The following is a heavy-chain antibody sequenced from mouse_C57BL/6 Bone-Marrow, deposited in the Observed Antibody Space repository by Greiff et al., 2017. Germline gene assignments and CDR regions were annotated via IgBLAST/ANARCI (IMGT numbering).Heavy chain of an antibody. D-gene: IGHD1-1*01. CDR2: IDPEDGET. CDR1: GFNIKDYY. V-gene: IGHV14-2*01. Sequence: VQLQQSGAELVKPGASVKLSCTASGFNIKDYYMHWVKQRTEQGLEWIGRIDPEDGETKSAPKFQGQATITADTSSNTAYLQLSSLTSEDTAVYYCAQFAYYYGSPAWFAYWGQGTLVTVSA. CDR3: AQFAYYYGSPAWFAY. J-gene: IGHJ3*01.